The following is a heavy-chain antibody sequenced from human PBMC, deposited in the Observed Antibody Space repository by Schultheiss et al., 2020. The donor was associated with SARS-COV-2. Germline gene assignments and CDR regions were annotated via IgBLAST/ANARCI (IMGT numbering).Heavy chain of an antibody. CDR2: IYHSGRT. CDR3: ARAVVAAYYWYFDL. Sequence: SETLSLTCSVSGDSISSYYWSWIRQPPGKGLEWIGHIYHSGRTNYNPSLKSRVTISVDTSKNQFSLKLSSVTAADTAVYYCARAVVAAYYWYFDLWGRGTLVTVSS. J-gene: IGHJ2*01. D-gene: IGHD2-15*01. CDR1: GDSISSYY. V-gene: IGHV4-59*01.